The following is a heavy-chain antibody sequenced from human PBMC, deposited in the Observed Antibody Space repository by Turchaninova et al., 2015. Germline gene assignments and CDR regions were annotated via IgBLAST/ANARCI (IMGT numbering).Heavy chain of an antibody. CDR3: ARDPKYWSGWPFDY. CDR2: IKQDGSEK. J-gene: IGHJ4*02. V-gene: IGHV3-7*03. CDR1: GLTLCRCW. Sequence: VAAGGSLDLSVGGFGLTLCRCWWGWVRQAQGKGLEGVANIKQDGSEKYYVDSVKGRFTISRDNAKNSLYLQMNSLRAEDTAVYYCARDPKYWSGWPFDYWGQGTLVTVSS. D-gene: IGHD6-19*01.